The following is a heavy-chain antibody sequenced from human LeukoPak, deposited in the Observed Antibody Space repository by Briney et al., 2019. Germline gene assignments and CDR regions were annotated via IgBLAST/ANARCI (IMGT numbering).Heavy chain of an antibody. CDR2: ISSSGSTI. J-gene: IGHJ4*02. Sequence: PGGALRLSCAASGFTFSSYEMSWVRKAPGKGVEWGSYISSSGSTIYSADSVKGRFTISRDNAKNSLYLQMNSLRAEDTAVYYCARDSGGFWSGYYTVFDCWGQGTLVTVSS. D-gene: IGHD3-3*01. CDR3: ARDSGGFWSGYYTVFDC. CDR1: GFTFSSYE. V-gene: IGHV3-48*03.